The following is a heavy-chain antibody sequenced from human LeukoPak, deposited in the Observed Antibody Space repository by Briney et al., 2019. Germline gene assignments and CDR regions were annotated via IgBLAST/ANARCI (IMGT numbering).Heavy chain of an antibody. CDR2: ISSSSSYI. CDR3: AKDVGVDRDYYFDY. D-gene: IGHD5-12*01. V-gene: IGHV3-21*01. Sequence: GGSLRLSCAASGFTFSSYGMHWVRQAPGKGLEWVSSISSSSSYIYYADSVKGRFTISRDNAKNSLYLQMNSLRAEDTAVYYCAKDVGVDRDYYFDYWGQGTLVTVSS. J-gene: IGHJ4*02. CDR1: GFTFSSYG.